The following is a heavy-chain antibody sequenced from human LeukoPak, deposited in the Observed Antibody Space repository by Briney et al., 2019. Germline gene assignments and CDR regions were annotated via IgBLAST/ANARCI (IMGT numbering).Heavy chain of an antibody. J-gene: IGHJ4*02. D-gene: IGHD6-13*01. V-gene: IGHV3-23*01. CDR2: ISGSGGST. Sequence: GGSLRLSCAASGFTFSSYAMIWVRQAPGKGLEWVSAISGSGGSTYYADSVKGRFTISRDNSKNTLYLQMNSLRAEDTAVYYCASNSSSWYWFDYWGQGTLVTVSS. CDR1: GFTFSSYA. CDR3: ASNSSSWYWFDY.